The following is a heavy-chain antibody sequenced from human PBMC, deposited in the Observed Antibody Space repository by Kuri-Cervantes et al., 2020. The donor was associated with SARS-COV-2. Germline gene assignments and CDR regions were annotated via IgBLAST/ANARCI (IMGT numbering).Heavy chain of an antibody. Sequence: SEPLSLTCTVSGVSVGSSRYYWGWIRQPPGKGREWLGIIYYSGTTYYNPSLKSRVTISVDPSWNQFSLKLSSVTASDTAVYYCATSYYFDSSGYYGWFDPWGQGVLVTVSS. V-gene: IGHV4-39*01. J-gene: IGHJ5*02. CDR2: IYYSGTT. CDR1: GVSVGSSRYY. D-gene: IGHD3-22*01. CDR3: ATSYYFDSSGYYGWFDP.